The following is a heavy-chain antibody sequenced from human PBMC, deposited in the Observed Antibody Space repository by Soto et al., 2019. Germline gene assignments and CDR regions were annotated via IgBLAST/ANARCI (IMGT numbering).Heavy chain of an antibody. CDR3: AKPRRQSSSWDGEYFQH. CDR2: IRGSGGST. Sequence: EVQLLESGGGLVQPGGSLRLSCAASGFTFSSYAMSWVRQAPGKGLEWVSAIRGSGGSTYYADSGKGRFTISRDNSKNTLYLQMNSLRAEDTAVYYCAKPRRQSSSWDGEYFQHWGQGTLVTVSS. V-gene: IGHV3-23*01. D-gene: IGHD6-13*01. CDR1: GFTFSSYA. J-gene: IGHJ1*01.